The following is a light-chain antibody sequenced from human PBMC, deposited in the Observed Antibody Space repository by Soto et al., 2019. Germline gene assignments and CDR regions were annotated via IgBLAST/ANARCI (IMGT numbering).Light chain of an antibody. V-gene: IGKV3-20*01. Sequence: EIVMTQSPATLSVSPGERATLSCRASQSVSSNLAWYQQKPGQAPRLLIYGASSRATGIPDRFSGGGSGTDFTLTISRLEPEDFAVYYCQQCGSLPGTFGQGTKVDI. CDR3: QQCGSLPGT. CDR1: QSVSSN. J-gene: IGKJ1*01. CDR2: GAS.